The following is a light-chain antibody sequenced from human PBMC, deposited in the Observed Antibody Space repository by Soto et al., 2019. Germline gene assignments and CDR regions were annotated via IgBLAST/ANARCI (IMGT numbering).Light chain of an antibody. V-gene: IGKV3D-15*01. CDR2: GAS. Sequence: EIVLTQYPATLSVYPGERATLCCRASQSVSSNLAWYQQKRGQAPRLLIYGASTRATGIPARFSGSGSGTEFTLTISSLQSEDFTVYYCQQYNNWPAITFGQGTRLEIK. J-gene: IGKJ5*01. CDR1: QSVSSN. CDR3: QQYNNWPAIT.